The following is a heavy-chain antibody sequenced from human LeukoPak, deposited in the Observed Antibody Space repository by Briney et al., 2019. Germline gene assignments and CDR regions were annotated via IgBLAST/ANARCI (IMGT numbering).Heavy chain of an antibody. CDR2: IYISGNT. D-gene: IGHD6-13*01. J-gene: IGHJ2*01. V-gene: IGHV4-4*07. Sequence: SETLSLTCAVSGGSFSNYYWCWIRQSAGKGLEWIGRIYISGNTDYTPSLRSRVTMSVDTSRNQFSLRLTSVSATDTAIYYCARLVTGPVAGGAGGWHFDLWGPGTLVTVSS. CDR1: GGSFSNYY. CDR3: ARLVTGPVAGGAGGWHFDL.